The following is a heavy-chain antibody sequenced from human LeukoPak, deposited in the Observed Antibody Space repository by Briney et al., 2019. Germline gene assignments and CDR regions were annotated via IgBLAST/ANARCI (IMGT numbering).Heavy chain of an antibody. CDR2: IYYSGST. Sequence: PSETLSLTCTVSGGSISSISYYWGWIRQPPGKGPEWIGSIYYSGSTYYNPSLKSRVTISVDTSKNQFSLKLSSVTAADTAVYYCASVGYSGYDYPSWNWFDPWGQGTLVTVSS. CDR1: GGSISSISYY. J-gene: IGHJ5*02. V-gene: IGHV4-39*01. D-gene: IGHD5-12*01. CDR3: ASVGYSGYDYPSWNWFDP.